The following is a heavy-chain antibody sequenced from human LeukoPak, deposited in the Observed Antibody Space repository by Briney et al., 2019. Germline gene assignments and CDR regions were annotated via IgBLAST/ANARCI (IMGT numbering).Heavy chain of an antibody. J-gene: IGHJ3*02. D-gene: IGHD3-9*01. CDR3: ARAPLRYFDRLPSLYAFDI. CDR1: GFTFSSYG. V-gene: IGHV3-33*01. CDR2: IWYDGSNK. Sequence: GGSLRLSCAASGFTFSSYGMHWVRQAPGKGLEWVAVIWYDGSNKYYADSVKGRFTISRDNSKNTLYLQMNSLRAEDTAVYYCARAPLRYFDRLPSLYAFDIWGQGTMVTVSS.